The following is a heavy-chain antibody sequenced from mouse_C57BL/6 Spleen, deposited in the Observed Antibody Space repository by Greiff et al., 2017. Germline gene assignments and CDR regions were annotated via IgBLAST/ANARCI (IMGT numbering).Heavy chain of an antibody. D-gene: IGHD1-1*01. CDR1: GYTFTSYW. CDR3: ARRITTIVEGCYFDD. Sequence: QVQLQQPGAELVRPGTSVKLSCKASGYTFTSYWMHWVKQRPGQGLEWIGVIDPSDSYTNYNQKFKGKATLTVDTSSSTAYMQLSSLTSEDSAVYYCARRITTIVEGCYFDDRGQGTTLTVSS. J-gene: IGHJ2*01. CDR2: IDPSDSYT. V-gene: IGHV1-59*01.